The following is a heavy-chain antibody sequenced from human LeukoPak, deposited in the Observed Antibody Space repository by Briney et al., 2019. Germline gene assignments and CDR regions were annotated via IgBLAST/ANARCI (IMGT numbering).Heavy chain of an antibody. CDR2: IRYDGSNK. CDR1: EFTFSSYG. CDR3: ARAVNGQVLLWFDDWFDP. J-gene: IGHJ5*02. Sequence: GGSLRLSCGASEFTFSSYGMHWVRQAPGKGLEWVAFIRYDGSNKYYADSVKGRFTISRDNSKNTLYLQMNSLRADDTAVYYCARAVNGQVLLWFDDWFDPWGQGTLVTVSS. D-gene: IGHD3-10*01. V-gene: IGHV3-30*02.